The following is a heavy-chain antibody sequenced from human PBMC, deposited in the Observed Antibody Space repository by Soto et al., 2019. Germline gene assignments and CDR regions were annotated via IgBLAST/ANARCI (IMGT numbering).Heavy chain of an antibody. CDR1: GGTFSSYA. D-gene: IGHD2-2*02. V-gene: IGHV1-69*01. J-gene: IGHJ6*02. Sequence: QVQLEQSGAEVKKPGSSVKVSCKASGGTFSSYAISWVRQAPGQGLEWMGGIIPIFGTANYAQKFQGRVTITADESTSTAYMELSSLRSEDTAVYYCARWGGYCSSTSCYTGDYYYYGMDVWGQGTTVTVSS. CDR3: ARWGGYCSSTSCYTGDYYYYGMDV. CDR2: IIPIFGTA.